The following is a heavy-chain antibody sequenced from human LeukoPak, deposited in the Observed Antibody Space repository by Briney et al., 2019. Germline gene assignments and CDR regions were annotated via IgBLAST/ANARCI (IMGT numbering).Heavy chain of an antibody. CDR2: MNPNSGNT. J-gene: IGHJ4*02. CDR1: GGTFSSYA. V-gene: IGHV1-8*02. CDR3: ARVAWELLVDY. Sequence: GASVKVSCKASGGTFSSYAISWVRQAPGQGLEWMGWMNPNSGNTGYAQKFQGRVTMTRNTSISTAYMELSSLRSEDTAVYYCARVAWELLVDYWGQGTLVTVSS. D-gene: IGHD1-26*01.